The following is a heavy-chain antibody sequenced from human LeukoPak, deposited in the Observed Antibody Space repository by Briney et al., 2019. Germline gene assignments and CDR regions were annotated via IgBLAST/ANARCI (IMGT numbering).Heavy chain of an antibody. Sequence: PGGSLRLSCAASGFTFSSYWMHWVRQAPGKGLVWVSRINTDGSSTSYADSVKGRFTISRDNAKNTLYLQMNSLRAEDTAVYYCARESVSSSGWYVGIDYWGQGTLVTVSS. CDR3: ARESVSSSGWYVGIDY. CDR2: INTDGSST. J-gene: IGHJ4*02. V-gene: IGHV3-74*01. D-gene: IGHD6-19*01. CDR1: GFTFSSYW.